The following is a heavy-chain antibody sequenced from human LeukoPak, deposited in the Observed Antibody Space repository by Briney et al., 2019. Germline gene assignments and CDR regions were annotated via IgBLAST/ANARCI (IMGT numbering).Heavy chain of an antibody. CDR2: IYYSGSP. V-gene: IGHV4-39*07. D-gene: IGHD3-3*01. CDR1: GDSISSTSYS. CDR3: ARDFWSGRNWFDP. Sequence: SETLSLTCTVSGDSISSTSYSWGWIRQPPGKGLEWIGTIYYSGSPYYNPSLKSRVTISVDTSKNQFSLRLTSVTAADTAVYYCARDFWSGRNWFDPWGQGTLVTVSS. J-gene: IGHJ5*02.